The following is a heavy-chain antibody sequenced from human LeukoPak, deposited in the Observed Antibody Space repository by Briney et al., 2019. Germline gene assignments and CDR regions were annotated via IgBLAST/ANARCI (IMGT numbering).Heavy chain of an antibody. CDR3: ARNSGYDLSWFDP. D-gene: IGHD5-12*01. CDR2: IYTSGST. J-gene: IGHJ5*02. CDR1: GGSISSGSYY. V-gene: IGHV4-61*02. Sequence: SQTLSLTCTVSGGSISSGSYYWSWIRQPAGKGLEWIGRIYTSGSTNYNPSLKSRVTISVDTSKNQFSLKLSSVTAADTAVYYCARNSGYDLSWFDPWGQGTLVTVSS.